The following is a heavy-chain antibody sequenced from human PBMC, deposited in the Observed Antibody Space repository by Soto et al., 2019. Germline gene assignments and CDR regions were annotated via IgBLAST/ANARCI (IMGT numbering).Heavy chain of an antibody. CDR1: GYVFTTYG. V-gene: IGHV1-18*01. D-gene: IGHD3-3*01. Sequence: QVQLVQSGTEVKKPGASVKVSCRTSGYVFTTYGVNWVRQAPGQGLEWMGWISGYNGNTNYPQKFQGRVTKTTDTSTSTAYMELRSLTPEDTAVYFCARGAHGSGYAVYWGQGTLVTVSS. J-gene: IGHJ4*02. CDR2: ISGYNGNT. CDR3: ARGAHGSGYAVY.